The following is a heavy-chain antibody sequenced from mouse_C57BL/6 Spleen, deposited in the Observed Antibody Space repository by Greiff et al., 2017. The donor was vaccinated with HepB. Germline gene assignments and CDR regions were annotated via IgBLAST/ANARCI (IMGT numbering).Heavy chain of an antibody. Sequence: VQRVESGAELVKPGASVKISCKASGYAFSSYWMNWVKQRPGKGLEWIGQIYPGDGDTNYNGKFKGKATLTADKSSSTAYMQLSSLTSEDSAVYFCARAYYSNYDWYFDVWGTGTTVTVSS. V-gene: IGHV1-80*01. CDR1: GYAFSSYW. CDR2: IYPGDGDT. J-gene: IGHJ1*03. CDR3: ARAYYSNYDWYFDV. D-gene: IGHD2-5*01.